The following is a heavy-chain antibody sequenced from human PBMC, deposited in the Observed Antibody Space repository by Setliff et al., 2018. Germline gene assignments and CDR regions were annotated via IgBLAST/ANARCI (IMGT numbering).Heavy chain of an antibody. CDR3: ARDATYYYDSSGYYSI. D-gene: IGHD3-22*01. CDR1: GYTFTSYG. V-gene: IGHV1-18*01. J-gene: IGHJ3*02. Sequence: ASVKVSCKASGYTFTSYGISWVRQAPGQGLEWMGIINPSGGSTSYAQKFQGRVTMTTDTSTSTAYMELRSLRSDDTAVYYCARDATYYYDSSGYYSIWGQGTMVTVSS. CDR2: INPSGGST.